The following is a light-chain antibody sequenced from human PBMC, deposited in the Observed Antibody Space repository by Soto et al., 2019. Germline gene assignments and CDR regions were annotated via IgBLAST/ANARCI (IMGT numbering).Light chain of an antibody. CDR1: QAISNH. V-gene: IGKV1-33*01. Sequence: DIQMTQSPSSLSASVGDRVTITCQASQAISNHLNWFRHIPGKAPNLLIYDASYLETGVPSRFSGSVPGSDFTSTISGLQPEDIARYYCQHYYNLPRTFGQETKLEI. J-gene: IGKJ2*01. CDR3: QHYYNLPRT. CDR2: DAS.